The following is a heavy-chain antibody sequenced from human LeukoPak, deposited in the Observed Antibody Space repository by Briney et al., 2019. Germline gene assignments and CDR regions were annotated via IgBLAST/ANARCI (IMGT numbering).Heavy chain of an antibody. D-gene: IGHD6-19*01. CDR3: ARGAAVALEL. CDR1: VFTLTDYN. J-gene: IGHJ4*02. Sequence: GGSLRLSCGASVFTLTDYNMHCVCQAPGKGLGYVAFIRLDGNTEYYTDSEKGRFTMSRDKSKNTLYLQMNSLRGEDTAVYYCARGAAVALELWGQGTLVTVSS. V-gene: IGHV3-30*02. CDR2: IRLDGNTE.